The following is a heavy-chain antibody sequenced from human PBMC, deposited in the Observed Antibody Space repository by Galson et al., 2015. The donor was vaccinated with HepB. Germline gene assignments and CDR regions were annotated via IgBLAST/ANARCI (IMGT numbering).Heavy chain of an antibody. Sequence: SLSLSCEVSGINFSSYCMYWVRQTPVKGLVWIARISTDARNTIHADSVKGRFTISRDNANNPLYLQMNSLRVENTAIYYCVCSNWNDVDYWGQGTLVTVSS. V-gene: IGHV3-74*01. J-gene: IGHJ4*02. CDR1: GINFSSYC. D-gene: IGHD1-20*01. CDR3: VCSNWNDVDY. CDR2: ISTDARNT.